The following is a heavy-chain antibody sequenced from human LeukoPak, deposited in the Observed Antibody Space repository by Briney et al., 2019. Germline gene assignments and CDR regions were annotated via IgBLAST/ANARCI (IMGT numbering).Heavy chain of an antibody. CDR1: GFTLSNAW. Sequence: PGGSLRLSCAASGFTLSNAWMSWVRQVPGKGLEWVGRIKSKTDGGTTDYAAPAKGRFTISRNDSKNTLYLQMYSLKTEDTAVYYCATIAAAMTFDYWGQGTLVTVSS. CDR3: ATIAAAMTFDY. V-gene: IGHV3-15*01. CDR2: IKSKTDGGTT. J-gene: IGHJ4*02. D-gene: IGHD2-2*01.